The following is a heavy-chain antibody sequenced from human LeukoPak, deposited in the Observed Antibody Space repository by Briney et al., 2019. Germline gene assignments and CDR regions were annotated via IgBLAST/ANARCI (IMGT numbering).Heavy chain of an antibody. D-gene: IGHD3-16*01. V-gene: IGHV3-74*01. Sequence: GGSLRLSCAASGFAFRAYWMHWVRQAPGRGLEWVSRINEDATTITYADSVKGRFIISRDNSKKSLYLQMSNLRAEDTAVYYCVRDLILVWTPGDDFDFWGQGTLVIVSS. CDR3: VRDLILVWTPGDDFDF. CDR1: GFAFRAYW. CDR2: INEDATTI. J-gene: IGHJ4*02.